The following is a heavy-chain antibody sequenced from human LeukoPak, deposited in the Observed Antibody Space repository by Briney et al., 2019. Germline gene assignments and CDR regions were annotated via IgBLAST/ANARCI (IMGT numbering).Heavy chain of an antibody. CDR1: GYTFTTYD. D-gene: IGHD3-22*01. Sequence: EALVKVSCKASGYTFTTYDINWVRQATGQGLEWMGWMNPNSGNTGYAQKFQGRVTMTRNTSISTAYMELSSLRSEDTAVYYCARNYYDSSGYYLGLYYYYYYMDVWGKGTTVTVSS. CDR3: ARNYYDSSGYYLGLYYYYYYMDV. CDR2: MNPNSGNT. V-gene: IGHV1-8*01. J-gene: IGHJ6*03.